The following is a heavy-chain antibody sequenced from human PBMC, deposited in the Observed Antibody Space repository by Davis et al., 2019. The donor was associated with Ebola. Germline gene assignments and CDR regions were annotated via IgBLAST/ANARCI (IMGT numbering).Heavy chain of an antibody. V-gene: IGHV1-46*01. CDR2: INPSGGST. J-gene: IGHJ6*02. Sequence: ASVKVSCKASGYTFTSHYMHWARQAPGQGLEWMGIINPSGGSTSYAQKFQGRVTMTRDTSTSTVYMELSSLRSEDTAVYYCARDGLPSNYPSYYYYGMDVWGQGTTVTVSS. CDR1: GYTFTSHY. CDR3: ARDGLPSNYPSYYYYGMDV. D-gene: IGHD4-11*01.